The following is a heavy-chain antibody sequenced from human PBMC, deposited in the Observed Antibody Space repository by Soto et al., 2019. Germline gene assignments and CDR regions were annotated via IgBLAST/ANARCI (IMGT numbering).Heavy chain of an antibody. CDR3: ARDGRNDVDTDFSYGMDV. V-gene: IGHV3-30-3*01. J-gene: IGHJ6*02. CDR1: GFTFSSYA. CDR2: ISYDGSNK. D-gene: IGHD5-18*01. Sequence: QVQLVESGGGVVQPGRSLRLSCAASGFTFSSYAMHWVRQAPGKGLEWVAVISYDGSNKYYADSVKGRFTISRDNSKNTLYLQMNSLRAEDTAVYYCARDGRNDVDTDFSYGMDVWGQGTTVTVSS.